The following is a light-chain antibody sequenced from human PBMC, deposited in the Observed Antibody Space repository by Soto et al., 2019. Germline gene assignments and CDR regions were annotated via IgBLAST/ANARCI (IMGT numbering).Light chain of an antibody. V-gene: IGKV1-33*01. Sequence: DIQMTQSPSSLFASVGDRVTITCQATQGINIYLNWYQQKPGKAPNLLIYDASNLEIGVPSRFSGSGSGTHFTFTISSLQTEDIGTYYCQQYDILPITFGRGTRLEIK. CDR3: QQYDILPIT. CDR1: QGINIY. CDR2: DAS. J-gene: IGKJ5*01.